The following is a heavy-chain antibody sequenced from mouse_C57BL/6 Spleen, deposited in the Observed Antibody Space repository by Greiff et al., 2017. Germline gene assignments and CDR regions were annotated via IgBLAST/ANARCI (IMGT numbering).Heavy chain of an antibody. J-gene: IGHJ3*01. V-gene: IGHV5-4*01. CDR1: GFTFSSYA. D-gene: IGHD3-2*02. CDR2: ISDGGSYT. CDR3: ARDSSGSWFAY. Sequence: EVQRVESGGGLVKPGGSLKLFCAASGFTFSSYAMSWVRQTPEKRLEWVATISDGGSYTYYPDNVKGRFTISRDNAKNNLYLQMSHLKSEDTAMYYCARDSSGSWFAYWGQGTLVTVSA.